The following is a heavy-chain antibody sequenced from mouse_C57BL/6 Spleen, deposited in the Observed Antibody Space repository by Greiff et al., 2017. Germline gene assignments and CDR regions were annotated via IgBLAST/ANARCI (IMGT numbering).Heavy chain of an antibody. CDR1: GYSFTGYW. J-gene: IGHJ4*01. CDR3: ARHDYDGWAMDY. D-gene: IGHD2-4*01. V-gene: IGHV1-64*01. Sequence: QVQLQQSGPELVKPGASVKISCKASGYSFTGYWMHWVKQRPGQGLEWIGMIHPNSGSTNYNEKFKSKATLTVDKSSSTAYMQLSSLTSEDSAVYYCARHDYDGWAMDYWGQGTSVTVSS. CDR2: IHPNSGST.